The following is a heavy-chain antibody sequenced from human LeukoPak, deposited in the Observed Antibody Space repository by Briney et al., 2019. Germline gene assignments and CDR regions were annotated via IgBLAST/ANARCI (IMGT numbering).Heavy chain of an antibody. J-gene: IGHJ4*02. V-gene: IGHV1-18*01. CDR3: ARLSYDGEGY. CDR1: GYTFTTYG. Sequence: ASVKVSCKTSGYTFTTYGIPWVRQAPGQGLEYMGWISAFSGKTNYAQKFQGRVALTMDTSTSTVEMELRSLKFDDTAVYFCARLSYDGEGYWGQGTLVTVSS. D-gene: IGHD3-10*01. CDR2: ISAFSGKT.